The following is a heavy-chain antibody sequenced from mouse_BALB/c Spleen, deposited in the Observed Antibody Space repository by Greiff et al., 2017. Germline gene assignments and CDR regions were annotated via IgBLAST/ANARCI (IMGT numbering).Heavy chain of an antibody. J-gene: IGHJ2*01. CDR3: ARSTRTPYFDY. CDR1: GYTFTSYW. CDR2: IAPGSGST. Sequence: DLVKPGASVKLSCKASGYTFTSYWINWIKQRPGQGLEWIGRIAPGSGSTYYNEMFKGKATLTVDTSSSTAYIQLSSLSSEDSAVYFCARSTRTPYFDYWGQGTTLTVSS. V-gene: IGHV1S41*01.